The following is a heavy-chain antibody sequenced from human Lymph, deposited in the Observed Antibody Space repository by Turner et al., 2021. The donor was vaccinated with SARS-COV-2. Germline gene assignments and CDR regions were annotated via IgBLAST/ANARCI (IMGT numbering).Heavy chain of an antibody. D-gene: IGHD6-19*01. J-gene: IGHJ4*02. Sequence: EVKLLESGGGLVQPGGSLRLHCAASGFNFTSFAMNWVRQSPGKGLEWVSDLSGYGTNADYADVLKDRFTISRDNSRNTLYLEMNSLRVEDTAVYYCAKDSGYCIAVAAGGYFFDNWGQGTLVTVSS. V-gene: IGHV3-23*01. CDR1: GFNFTSFA. CDR3: AKDSGYCIAVAAGGYFFDN. CDR2: LSGYGTNA.